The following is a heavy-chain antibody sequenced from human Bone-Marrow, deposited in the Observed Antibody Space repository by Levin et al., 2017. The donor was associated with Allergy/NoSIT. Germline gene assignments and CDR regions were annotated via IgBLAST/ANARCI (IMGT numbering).Heavy chain of an antibody. CDR2: IYSGGST. V-gene: IGHV3-53*01. CDR1: GFTVSSNY. J-gene: IGHJ4*02. Sequence: GASVKVSCAASGFTVSSNYMSWVRQAPGKGPEWASVIYSGGSTYYADSVKGRFTISRDNSKNTLYLQMNSLRAEDTAVYYCARGWFGESLSHWGQGTLVTVSS. CDR3: ARGWFGESLSH. D-gene: IGHD3-10*01.